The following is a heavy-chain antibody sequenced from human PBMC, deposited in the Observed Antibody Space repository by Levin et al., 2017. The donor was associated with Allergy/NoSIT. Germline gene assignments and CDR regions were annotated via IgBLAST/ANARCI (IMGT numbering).Heavy chain of an antibody. CDR3: ARDPTWIQLWHPFDY. Sequence: LSLTCAASGFTFSSYSMNWVRQAPGKGLEWVSSISSSSSYIYYADSVKGRFTISRDNAKNSLYLQMNSLRAEDTAVYYCARDPTWIQLWHPFDYWGQGTLVTVSS. D-gene: IGHD5-18*01. V-gene: IGHV3-21*01. J-gene: IGHJ4*02. CDR1: GFTFSSYS. CDR2: ISSSSSYI.